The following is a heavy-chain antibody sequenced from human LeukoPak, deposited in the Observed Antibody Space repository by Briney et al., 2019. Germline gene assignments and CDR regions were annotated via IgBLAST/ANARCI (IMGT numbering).Heavy chain of an antibody. CDR3: ASTERCSTTCPLDY. Sequence: PSETLSLTCAVYGGSFRGYYWSWIRQPPGKGLEWIGEIDHSGSTNYNPSLKSRVTISLDTSMKKFSLKLNSVTAADTAVYYCASTERCSTTCPLDYWGQGTLVTVSS. CDR2: IDHSGST. J-gene: IGHJ4*02. V-gene: IGHV4-34*01. CDR1: GGSFRGYY. D-gene: IGHD2-2*01.